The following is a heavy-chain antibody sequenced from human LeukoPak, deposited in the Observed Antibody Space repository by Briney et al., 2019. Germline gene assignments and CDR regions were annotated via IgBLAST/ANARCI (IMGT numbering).Heavy chain of an antibody. CDR2: IYPGDSHT. Sequence: GESLKISCKGSGYSFTSYWIGWVRQMPGKGLEWMGIIYPGDSHTRYSPSFQGQATISADKSISTAYLQWSSLKASDTAMYYCARHSRGVAGTYYFDYWGQGTLVTVSS. CDR3: ARHSRGVAGTYYFDY. D-gene: IGHD6-19*01. J-gene: IGHJ4*02. V-gene: IGHV5-51*01. CDR1: GYSFTSYW.